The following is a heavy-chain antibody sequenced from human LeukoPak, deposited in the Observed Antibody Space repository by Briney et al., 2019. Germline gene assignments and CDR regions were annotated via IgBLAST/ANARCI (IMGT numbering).Heavy chain of an antibody. CDR1: DGSISSYY. CDR3: ARRAAAVVTHDAFDI. CDR2: IYYRGST. J-gene: IGHJ3*02. Sequence: SETLSLTCTVSDGSISSYYWSWMRQPPGKGLEWIGYIYYRGSTNYSPFLKSRVTISVDTSKNHFSLKLSSVTAADTAVYYCARRAAAVVTHDAFDIWGQGTMVTVSS. V-gene: IGHV4-59*08. D-gene: IGHD4-23*01.